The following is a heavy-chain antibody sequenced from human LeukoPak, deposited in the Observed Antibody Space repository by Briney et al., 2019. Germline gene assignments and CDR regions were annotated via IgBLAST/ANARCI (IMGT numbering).Heavy chain of an antibody. J-gene: IGHJ6*02. CDR1: GFTFRTSE. CDR3: ARGGDDYYGMDV. V-gene: IGHV3-48*03. Sequence: GGSLRLSCAGSGFTFRTSEMNWVRQAPGEGLEWVSYISSTGSIIHYADAVKGRFTISRDNAKNSLYLQMNSLRAEDTAVYYCARGGDDYYGMDVWGQGTTVTVSS. D-gene: IGHD3-10*01. CDR2: ISSTGSII.